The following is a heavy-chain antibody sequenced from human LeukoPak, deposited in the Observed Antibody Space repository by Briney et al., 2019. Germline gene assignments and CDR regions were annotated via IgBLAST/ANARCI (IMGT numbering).Heavy chain of an antibody. D-gene: IGHD2-21*02. CDR1: GFSFSSYE. CDR3: ARRAYCGGDCYSPVDY. Sequence: GGCLRLSCAASGFSFSSYEMNWVRQAPGKGLEWVSYISNSGSTIYYADSVKGRFTISRDNAKNSLYLQMNSLRAEDTAVYYCARRAYCGGDCYSPVDYWDQGTLVTASS. J-gene: IGHJ4*02. CDR2: ISNSGSTI. V-gene: IGHV3-48*03.